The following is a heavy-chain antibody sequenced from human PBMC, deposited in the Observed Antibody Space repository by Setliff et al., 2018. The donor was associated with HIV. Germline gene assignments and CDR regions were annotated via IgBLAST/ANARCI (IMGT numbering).Heavy chain of an antibody. V-gene: IGHV4-39*01. J-gene: IGHJ4*02. CDR3: ARMEATRPPRGLDY. CDR1: GGSISSTSFY. Sequence: SETLSLTCTVSGGSISSTSFYWGWLRQPTGKGLEWIGTIYYNGDTQYNPSFKRRVTISVDTSKNQFSLRLISVSAADTAAYYCARMEATRPPRGLDYWGQGTLVTVSS. CDR2: IYYNGDT. D-gene: IGHD6-6*01.